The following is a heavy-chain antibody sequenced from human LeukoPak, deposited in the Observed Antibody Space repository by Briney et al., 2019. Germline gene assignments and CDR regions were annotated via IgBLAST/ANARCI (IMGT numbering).Heavy chain of an antibody. V-gene: IGHV1-69*05. J-gene: IGHJ3*02. D-gene: IGHD3-10*01. Sequence: SVKVSCKASGGTFSSYAISWVRQAPGQGLEWMGGIIPVFGTSNYAQKLQDRVTMTTDTSTSTAYMELRSLRSDDTALYYCARGWELSIWGQGTMVTVSS. CDR2: IIPVFGTS. CDR1: GGTFSSYA. CDR3: ARGWELSI.